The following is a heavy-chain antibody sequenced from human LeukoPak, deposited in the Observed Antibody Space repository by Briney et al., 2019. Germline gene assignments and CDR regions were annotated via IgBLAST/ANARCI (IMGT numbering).Heavy chain of an antibody. D-gene: IGHD6-13*01. CDR3: ARLTSSWYQDWYFDL. CDR2: IYTSGSP. Sequence: ETLSLTCTVSSGSISSYDWSWIRQPAGKGLEWIGRIYTSGSPNYNPSLKSRVTMSVDTSKNQFSLKLSSVTAADTAVYYCARLTSSWYQDWYFDLWGRGTLVTVSS. CDR1: SGSISSYD. J-gene: IGHJ2*01. V-gene: IGHV4-4*07.